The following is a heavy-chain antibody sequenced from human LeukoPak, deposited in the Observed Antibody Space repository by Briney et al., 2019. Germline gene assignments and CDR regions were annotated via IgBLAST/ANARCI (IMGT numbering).Heavy chain of an antibody. CDR3: ATSRTYSRTYNCYVSYSGYDLDY. Sequence: PSETLSLTCAVHGGSFSSYYWSWIRQSPGKGLEWIGEINHSGSTNYKPSLKTRFTMSVETSKNQFSLRVSSVTAADMGLYYCATSRTYSRTYNCYVSYSGYDLDYWGQGTLVTVSS. D-gene: IGHD5-12*01. J-gene: IGHJ4*02. CDR2: INHSGST. V-gene: IGHV4-34*01. CDR1: GGSFSSYY.